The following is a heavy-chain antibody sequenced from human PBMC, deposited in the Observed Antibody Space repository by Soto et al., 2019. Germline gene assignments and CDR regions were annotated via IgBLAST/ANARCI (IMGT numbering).Heavy chain of an antibody. V-gene: IGHV1-69*02. D-gene: IGHD2-15*01. CDR1: GGTFSSYT. J-gene: IGHJ3*02. Sequence: SVKVSCKASGGTFSSYTISWVRQAPGQGLEWMGRIIPILGIANYAQKFQGRVTITADKSTSTAYMELSSLRSEDTAVYYCARGGIVVVVAATPHGAFDIWGQGPMVTVSS. CDR2: IIPILGIA. CDR3: ARGGIVVVVAATPHGAFDI.